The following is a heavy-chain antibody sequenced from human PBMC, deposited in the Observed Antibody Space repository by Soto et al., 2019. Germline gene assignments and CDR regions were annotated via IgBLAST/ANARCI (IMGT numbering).Heavy chain of an antibody. D-gene: IGHD3-3*01. J-gene: IGHJ5*02. Sequence: PSQTLPLTWTVSGSSVSSVAYYWSLIPQHPGRGLEWIGYISYTGNTYYNPSLKSRLAISLDTSKNKFSLKLTSGTAADTAVSYGARDPRIAYYHDRWGQGTRVSVPA. CDR3: ARDPRIAYYHDR. CDR2: ISYTGNT. CDR1: GSSVSSVAYY. V-gene: IGHV4-31*02.